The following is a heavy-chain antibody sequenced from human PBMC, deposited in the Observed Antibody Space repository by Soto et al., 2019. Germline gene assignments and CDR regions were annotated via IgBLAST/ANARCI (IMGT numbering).Heavy chain of an antibody. CDR3: ARHTKLRYFEYYYMDV. Sequence: QVQLQESGPGLVKPSETLSLTCTVSGCSISSYYWSWIRQPPGKGLEWIGYIYYSGSTNYNPSLKSRGTRSVDTSKNQFSLQLSSVTAADTAVYYCARHTKLRYFEYYYMDVWGKGTTVTVSS. D-gene: IGHD3-9*01. CDR2: IYYSGST. V-gene: IGHV4-59*08. CDR1: GCSISSYY. J-gene: IGHJ6*03.